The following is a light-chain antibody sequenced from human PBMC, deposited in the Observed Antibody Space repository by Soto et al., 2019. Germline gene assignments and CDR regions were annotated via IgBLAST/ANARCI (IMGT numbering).Light chain of an antibody. CDR1: SSDVGGYNY. V-gene: IGLV2-14*01. Sequence: QSALTQPASVSGSPGQSITISCTGTSSDVGGYNYVSWYQQHPGKAPKLMIYDVSNRPSGVSNRFSGSKSGNTASLTISGLQAEDEADYYSSSYTSSSNVVFGGGTKVTVL. CDR2: DVS. CDR3: SSYTSSSNVV. J-gene: IGLJ2*01.